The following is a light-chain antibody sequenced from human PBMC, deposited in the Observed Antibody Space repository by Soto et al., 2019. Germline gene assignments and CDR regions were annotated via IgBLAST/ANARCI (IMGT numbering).Light chain of an antibody. J-gene: IGLJ2*01. CDR1: SSDIGGYNF. CDR3: SSYTSRSAFL. V-gene: IGLV2-14*01. Sequence: QSALTQPASVSGSPGQSITISCTGTSSDIGGYNFVSWYQQHPGKAPKLIIYDVNSRPSGVSNRFSGSKSGNTASLNSSGLQAEDEADYYCSSYTSRSAFLFGGGTQLPVL. CDR2: DVN.